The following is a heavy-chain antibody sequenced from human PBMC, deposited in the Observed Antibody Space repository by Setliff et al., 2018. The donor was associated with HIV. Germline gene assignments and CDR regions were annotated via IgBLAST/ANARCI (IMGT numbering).Heavy chain of an antibody. V-gene: IGHV4-59*08. J-gene: IGHJ3*02. Sequence: SETLSLTCTVSGAFNSRYYWSWIRQPPGKGLEWIGYFYDSGSTYYNPSLKSRVTISVDTSKKQFSLQLTSVTAADTAVYYRARTPTDYYDSTRLGDGFDIWGQGTVVTVSS. CDR2: FYDSGST. D-gene: IGHD3-22*01. CDR3: ARTPTDYYDSTRLGDGFDI. CDR1: GAFNSRYY.